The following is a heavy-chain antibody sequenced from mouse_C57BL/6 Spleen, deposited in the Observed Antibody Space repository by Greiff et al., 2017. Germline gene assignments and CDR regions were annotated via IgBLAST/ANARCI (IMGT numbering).Heavy chain of an antibody. J-gene: IGHJ4*01. CDR3: ASRLTTVVATGDAMDY. V-gene: IGHV1-80*01. D-gene: IGHD1-1*01. Sequence: QVHVKQSGAELVKPGASVKISCKASGYAFSSYWMNWVKQRPGKGLEWIGQIYPGDGDTNYNGKFKGKATLTADKSSSTAYMQLSSLTSEDTAVYFCASRLTTVVATGDAMDYWGQGTSVTVSS. CDR1: GYAFSSYW. CDR2: IYPGDGDT.